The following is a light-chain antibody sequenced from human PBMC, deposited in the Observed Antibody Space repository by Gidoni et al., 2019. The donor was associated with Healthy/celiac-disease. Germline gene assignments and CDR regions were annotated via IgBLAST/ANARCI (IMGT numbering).Light chain of an antibody. Sequence: DIHMTQSPSSLSASVGDSVTITCRASQSISSYLNWYQQKPGKAPKLLIYAASSLQSGVPSRFSGSGSGTDFTLTISRLQHEDFATYYCQQSYSTPLTVGGGTKVEIK. J-gene: IGKJ4*01. CDR1: QSISSY. CDR3: QQSYSTPLT. V-gene: IGKV1-39*01. CDR2: AAS.